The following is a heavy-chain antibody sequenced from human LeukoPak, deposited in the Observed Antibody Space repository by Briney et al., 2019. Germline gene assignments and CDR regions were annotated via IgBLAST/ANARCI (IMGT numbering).Heavy chain of an antibody. CDR1: GGSISSYY. V-gene: IGHV4-59*01. CDR3: ARVGNVATAGGHYFDY. D-gene: IGHD5-12*01. J-gene: IGHJ4*02. CDR2: IYYSGST. Sequence: PSETLSLTCTVSGGSISSYYWSWIRQPPGKGLEWIGYIYYSGSTNYNPSLKSRVTISVDTSKNQFSLKLSSVTAADTAVYYCARVGNVATAGGHYFDYWGQGTLVTVSS.